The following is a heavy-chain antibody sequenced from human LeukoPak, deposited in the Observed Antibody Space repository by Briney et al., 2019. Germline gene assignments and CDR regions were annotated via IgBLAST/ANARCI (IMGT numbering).Heavy chain of an antibody. CDR1: GITLSNYG. CDR3: AKRGIVIRAVIIIGLHKEAYYFDY. CDR2: ISERGGST. Sequence: GGSLRLSCVVSGITLSNYGMSWVRQAPGKGLEWVSGISERGGSTNYADSVKGRFSISRDTSKNTVYLQMNSLRVEDTAVYFCAKRGIVIRAVIIIGLHKEAYYFDYWGQGILVTVSS. D-gene: IGHD3-10*01. V-gene: IGHV3-23*01. J-gene: IGHJ4*02.